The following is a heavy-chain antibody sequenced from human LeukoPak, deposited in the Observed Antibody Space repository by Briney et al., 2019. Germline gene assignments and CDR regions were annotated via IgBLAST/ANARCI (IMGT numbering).Heavy chain of an antibody. V-gene: IGHV5-51*01. CDR3: ARQSVEVSYFDY. D-gene: IGHD5/OR15-5a*01. CDR1: GYSFSTHW. Sequence: GESLKISCQGSGYSFSTHWIGWVRQMPGKGLEWMGIIYPGDSDTRYSPSFQGQVTISLDKSINTAYLQWSSLQASDTAIYYCARQSVEVSYFDYWGRGTLVTVSP. CDR2: IYPGDSDT. J-gene: IGHJ4*02.